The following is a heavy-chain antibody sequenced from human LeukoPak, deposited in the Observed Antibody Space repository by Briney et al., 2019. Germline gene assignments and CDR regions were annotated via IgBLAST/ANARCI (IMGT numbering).Heavy chain of an antibody. D-gene: IGHD6-13*01. CDR1: GYSFTSYW. V-gene: IGHV5-51*01. Sequence: GESLKISCKGSGYSFTSYWIGWVRQVPGKGLEWVGIIYAGDSDTRYSPSFQGQVTISADKSISTAYLQWSSLKASDTAMYYCARQYRGPGYSSSRHYFDYWGQGTLVAVSS. CDR3: ARQYRGPGYSSSRHYFDY. J-gene: IGHJ4*02. CDR2: IYAGDSDT.